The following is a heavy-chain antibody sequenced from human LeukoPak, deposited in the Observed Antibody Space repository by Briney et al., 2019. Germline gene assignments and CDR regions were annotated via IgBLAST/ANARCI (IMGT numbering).Heavy chain of an antibody. Sequence: SETLSLTCIVSGGSIGRSSYYWGWIRQPPGKGLEWIGSIYHSGSTYYDPSLKSRVTIAVDTSKNQFSLKLSSLTAADTAVYYCARDRKYYYHMDVWGKGTTVTVSS. CDR1: GGSIGRSSYY. CDR3: ARDRKYYYHMDV. J-gene: IGHJ6*03. V-gene: IGHV4-39*07. D-gene: IGHD1-14*01. CDR2: IYHSGST.